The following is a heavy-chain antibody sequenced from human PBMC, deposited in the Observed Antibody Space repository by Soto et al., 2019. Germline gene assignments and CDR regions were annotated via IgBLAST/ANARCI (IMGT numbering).Heavy chain of an antibody. V-gene: IGHV3-48*03. Sequence: RGSLRLSCAASGFTFSGYEMNWVRQAPGKGLEWLSYISNGGTTIYYADSVKGRFTISRDNAENSLYLQMTSLRFEDTAIYYCAREERTKGSGWARALDCWGQGNLVNVSS. D-gene: IGHD6-19*01. J-gene: IGHJ4*02. CDR2: ISNGGTTI. CDR1: GFTFSGYE. CDR3: AREERTKGSGWARALDC.